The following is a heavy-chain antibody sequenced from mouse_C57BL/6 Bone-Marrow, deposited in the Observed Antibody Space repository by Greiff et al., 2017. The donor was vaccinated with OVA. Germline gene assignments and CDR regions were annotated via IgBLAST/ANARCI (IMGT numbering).Heavy chain of an antibody. V-gene: IGHV5-17*01. CDR1: GFTFSDYG. D-gene: IGHD1-1*01. Sequence: EVMLVESGGGLVKPGGSLKLSCAASGFTFSDYGMHWVRQAPEKGLEWVAYISSGSSTIYYADTVKGRFTLSRDNAKNTLFLQMTSLRSEDTAMYYCARVTTVVFNWYFDVWGTGTTVTVSA. CDR3: ARVTTVVFNWYFDV. J-gene: IGHJ1*03. CDR2: ISSGSSTI.